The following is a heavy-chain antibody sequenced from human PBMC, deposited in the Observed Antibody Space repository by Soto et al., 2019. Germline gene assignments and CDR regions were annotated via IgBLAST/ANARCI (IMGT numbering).Heavy chain of an antibody. D-gene: IGHD1-7*01. J-gene: IGHJ6*02. CDR3: ARGWNFAHSSSYYYYGMDV. CDR1: RFSFRSYA. Sequence: GGSLRLSCAASRFSFRSYAMHWVRQAPGKGLEWVAVISSDGSKKYNADSVKGRFTISRDNSENTLYLQMNSLRPKDTAVYYCARGWNFAHSSSYYYYGMDVWGQGTTVTVSS. CDR2: ISSDGSKK. V-gene: IGHV3-30-3*01.